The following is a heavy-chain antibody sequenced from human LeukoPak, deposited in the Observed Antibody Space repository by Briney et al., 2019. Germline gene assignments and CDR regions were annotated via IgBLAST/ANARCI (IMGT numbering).Heavy chain of an antibody. J-gene: IGHJ4*02. V-gene: IGHV3-23*01. Sequence: GRSLRLSCAASGFTFSSYSMHWVRQAPGKGLEWVSAISGSGGTTFYADSVKGRFTISRDNSKNTLYLQVNSLRAADTAIYYCAKVQEMDTILPPFHYWGQGTLVTVSS. CDR3: AKVQEMDTILPPFHY. CDR1: GFTFSSYS. CDR2: ISGSGGTT. D-gene: IGHD5-24*01.